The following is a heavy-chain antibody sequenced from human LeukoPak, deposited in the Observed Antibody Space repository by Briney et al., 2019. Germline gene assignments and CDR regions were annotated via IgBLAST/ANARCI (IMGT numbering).Heavy chain of an antibody. D-gene: IGHD6-13*01. V-gene: IGHV3-30*04. CDR1: GFTFSSYA. CDR2: ISYDGSNK. J-gene: IGHJ6*03. Sequence: GGSLRLSCAASGFTFSSYAMHWVRQAPGKGLKWVAVISYDGSNKYYADSVKGRFTISRDNSKNTLYVQMNSLRAEDTAVYYCAKEGYSRGYYSYYYMDVWGKGTTVTVSS. CDR3: AKEGYSRGYYSYYYMDV.